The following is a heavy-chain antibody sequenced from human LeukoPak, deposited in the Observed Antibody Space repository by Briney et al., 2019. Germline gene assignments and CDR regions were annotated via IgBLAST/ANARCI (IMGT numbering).Heavy chain of an antibody. Sequence: GVSLRLSCAASGFIINNYWLHWVRQVPGKGLVWVSRINSDGNSTTYADSVKGRFTISRDNAKNTLYLQMNSLRAEDTAVYYCVRKGTYYMDVWGKGTSVTISS. V-gene: IGHV3-74*01. CDR1: GFIINNYW. CDR3: VRKGTYYMDV. CDR2: INSDGNST. J-gene: IGHJ6*03.